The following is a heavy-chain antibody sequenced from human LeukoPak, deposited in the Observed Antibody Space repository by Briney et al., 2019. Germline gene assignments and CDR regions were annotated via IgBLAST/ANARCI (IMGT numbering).Heavy chain of an antibody. CDR2: INPNSGGT. J-gene: IGHJ4*02. D-gene: IGHD2-2*01. V-gene: IGHV1-2*02. CDR1: GYTLTGYY. Sequence: ASVKVSCKASGYTLTGYYMHWVRQAPGQGLEWMGWINPNSGGTNYAQKFQGRVTMTRDTSISTAYMELSRLRSDDTAVYYCARPWYCSSTSCSGFDYWGQGTLVTASS. CDR3: ARPWYCSSTSCSGFDY.